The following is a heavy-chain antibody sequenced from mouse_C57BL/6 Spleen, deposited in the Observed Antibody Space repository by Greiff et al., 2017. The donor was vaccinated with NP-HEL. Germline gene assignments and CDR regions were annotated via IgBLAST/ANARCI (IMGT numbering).Heavy chain of an antibody. CDR1: GFTFTDYY. Sequence: DVQLVESGGGLVQPGGSLSLSCAASGFTFTDYYMSWVRQPPGKALEWLGFIRNKANGYTTEYSASVKGRFTISRDNSQSILYLQMNALRAEDSATYYCARYPNWAFDYWGQGTTLTVSS. J-gene: IGHJ2*01. V-gene: IGHV7-3*01. CDR2: IRNKANGYTT. CDR3: ARYPNWAFDY. D-gene: IGHD4-1*01.